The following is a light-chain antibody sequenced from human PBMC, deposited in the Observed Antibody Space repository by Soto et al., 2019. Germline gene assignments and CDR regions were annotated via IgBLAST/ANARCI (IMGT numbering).Light chain of an antibody. V-gene: IGKV1-27*01. CDR2: AAS. J-gene: IGKJ5*01. Sequence: DIQMTQSPSSLSASVGDRVTITCRASQGISNSLAWYQQKPGKVPKLLIYAASTLQSGVPSRFSGSGSETEFTLTITSLQPEDVATYYCQKYNSVPITFGQGTRLEIK. CDR1: QGISNS. CDR3: QKYNSVPIT.